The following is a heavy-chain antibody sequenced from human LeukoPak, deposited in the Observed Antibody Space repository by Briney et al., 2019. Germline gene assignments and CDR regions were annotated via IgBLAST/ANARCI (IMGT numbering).Heavy chain of an antibody. CDR3: AKIAAPASYYYYYMDV. J-gene: IGHJ6*03. CDR2: ISYDGSNK. V-gene: IGHV3-30*18. Sequence: PGKSLRLSCAASGFTFSSYAMHWVRQAPGKGLEWVAVISYDGSNKYYADSVKGRFTISRDNSKNTLYLQMNSLRAEDTAVYYCAKIAAPASYYYYYMDVWGKGTTVTISS. D-gene: IGHD6-13*01. CDR1: GFTFSSYA.